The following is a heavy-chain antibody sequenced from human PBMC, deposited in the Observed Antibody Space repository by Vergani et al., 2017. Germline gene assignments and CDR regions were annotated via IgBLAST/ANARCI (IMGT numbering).Heavy chain of an antibody. CDR2: ISASNGNT. D-gene: IGHD3-10*01. CDR3: ARGRLKREGVTSNWFDP. V-gene: IGHV1-18*01. Sequence: QVQLVQSGTEVKKPGASVKVSCKASGYTFTTYGISWVRQAPGQGLEWMGWISASNGNTNYAQKLLGRVTMTTDRSTSTAYMELRSLRSDDTAVYYCARGRLKREGVTSNWFDPWGQGTLVTVSS. CDR1: GYTFTTYG. J-gene: IGHJ5*02.